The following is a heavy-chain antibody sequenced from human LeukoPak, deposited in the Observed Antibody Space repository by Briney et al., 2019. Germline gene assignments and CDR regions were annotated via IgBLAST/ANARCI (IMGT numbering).Heavy chain of an antibody. V-gene: IGHV1-18*01. Sequence: ASVKVSCKASGYTFISYGINWVRQAPGQGLEWIGWISAYNGNTDYAQKVQGGVTMTTDTSTSTAYMELRSLRSDDTAVYYCAREGMGPGVFDIWGQGTMVTVSS. CDR3: AREGMGPGVFDI. D-gene: IGHD7-27*01. J-gene: IGHJ3*02. CDR1: GYTFISYG. CDR2: ISAYNGNT.